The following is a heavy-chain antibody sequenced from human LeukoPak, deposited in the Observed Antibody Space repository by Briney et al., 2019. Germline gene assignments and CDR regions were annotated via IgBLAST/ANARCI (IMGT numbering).Heavy chain of an antibody. CDR1: GLPFPSYA. CDR2: ISYDGDET. V-gene: IGHV3-30-3*01. Sequence: PGRSLSLSCAASGLPFPSYALHWVRQAPAKGLEWVAVISYDGDETSYADSVKGRFTISRDNSKNTLYLQMNSLRAEDWAMYYCARSGPDLGFDYWGQGTLVIVSS. J-gene: IGHJ4*02. CDR3: ARSGPDLGFDY.